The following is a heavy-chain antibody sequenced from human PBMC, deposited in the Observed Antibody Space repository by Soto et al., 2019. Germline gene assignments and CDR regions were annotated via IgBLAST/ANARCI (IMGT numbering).Heavy chain of an antibody. CDR1: GFTFSSYG. D-gene: IGHD3-3*01. V-gene: IGHV3-30*03. CDR2: ISYDGSNK. J-gene: IGHJ5*02. CDR3: ASDNNYDFWSGYYFMEYGWFDP. Sequence: GGSLRLSCAASGFTFSSYGMHWVRQAPGKGLEWVAVISYDGSNKYYADSVKGRFTISRDNSKNTLYLQMNSLRAEDTAVYYCASDNNYDFWSGYYFMEYGWFDPWGQGTLVTVSS.